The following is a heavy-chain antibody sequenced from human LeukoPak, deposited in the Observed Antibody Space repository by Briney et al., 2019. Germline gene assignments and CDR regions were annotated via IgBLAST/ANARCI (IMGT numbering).Heavy chain of an antibody. CDR2: ITSSSSVI. V-gene: IGHV3-48*01. J-gene: IGHJ4*02. Sequence: PGGSLRLSCEASGFTFSTYSMNWVRQAPGKGLQWVSYITSSSSVIYYADSVKGRFTVSRDNAKNSLYLQMNSLRAEDTAVYYCATYSGYDRIFDYWGQGTLVTVSS. CDR1: GFTFSTYS. CDR3: ATYSGYDRIFDY. D-gene: IGHD5-12*01.